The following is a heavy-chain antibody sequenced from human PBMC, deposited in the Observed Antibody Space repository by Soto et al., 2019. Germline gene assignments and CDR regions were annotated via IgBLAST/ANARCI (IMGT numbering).Heavy chain of an antibody. V-gene: IGHV3-15*07. CDR2: IKSKTDGETT. CDR1: GLPFSYSG. D-gene: IGHD3-22*01. CDR3: TTDYYESSGYYVFGY. Sequence: PGGSLRLSCAASGLPFSYSGMHWVRQAPGKGLEWVGRIKSKTDGETTDYAAPVKGRFTISRDDSKDTLYLQMNSLKTEDTAVYFCTTDYYESSGYYVFGYWGQGTLVTVSS. J-gene: IGHJ4*02.